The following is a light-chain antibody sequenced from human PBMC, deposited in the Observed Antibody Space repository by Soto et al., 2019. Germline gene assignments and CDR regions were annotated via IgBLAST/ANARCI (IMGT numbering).Light chain of an antibody. Sequence: QSVLTQPPSASGSPGQSVTISCTGTSSDVGGYNYVSWYQQHPGNAPKLMIYEVSNRPSGVPDRFSGSKSGNTASLTVSGLQAEDEADYYCSSYAGSKGVFGGGTKLTVL. CDR2: EVS. J-gene: IGLJ2*01. CDR3: SSYAGSKGV. V-gene: IGLV2-8*01. CDR1: SSDVGGYNY.